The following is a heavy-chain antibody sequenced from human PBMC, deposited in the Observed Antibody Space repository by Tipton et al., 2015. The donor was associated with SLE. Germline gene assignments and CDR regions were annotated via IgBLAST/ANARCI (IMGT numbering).Heavy chain of an antibody. J-gene: IGHJ4*02. CDR3: ARGGGSPSY. V-gene: IGHV4-30-2*01. Sequence: TLSLTCAVSGGSISSGGYSWSWIRQPPGKGLEWIGYIYHSGSTYYNPSLKSRVTISVDVSKNQFSLKLTSVTAADTAVYYCARGGGSPSYWGQGTLVTVSA. CDR1: GGSISSGGYS. D-gene: IGHD2-15*01. CDR2: IYHSGST.